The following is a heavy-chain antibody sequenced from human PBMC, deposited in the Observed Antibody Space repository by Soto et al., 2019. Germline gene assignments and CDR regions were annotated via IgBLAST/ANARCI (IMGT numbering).Heavy chain of an antibody. V-gene: IGHV3-48*03. CDR3: ASYCSSTSCYDY. J-gene: IGHJ4*02. Sequence: GGSLRLSCAASGFTFSSYEMNWVRQAPGKGLEWVSYISSSGSTIYYADSVKGRFTISRDNAKNSLYLQMNSLRAEDTAVYYCASYCSSTSCYDYWGQGTLVTVSS. CDR1: GFTFSSYE. D-gene: IGHD2-2*01. CDR2: ISSSGSTI.